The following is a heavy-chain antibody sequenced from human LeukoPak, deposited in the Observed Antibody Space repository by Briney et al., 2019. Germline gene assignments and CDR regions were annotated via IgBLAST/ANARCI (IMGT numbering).Heavy chain of an antibody. Sequence: SETLSLTCTVSSGSISSSSYYWAWIRQPPGKGLECIGSICYSGSTSYNPSLKSRVTISVDTSKNQFSLKLSSVTAADTAVYYCASLRERSYYARGFDYWGQGTLVTVSS. CDR1: SGSISSSSYY. D-gene: IGHD3-3*01. V-gene: IGHV4-39*01. CDR3: ASLRERSYYARGFDY. CDR2: ICYSGST. J-gene: IGHJ4*02.